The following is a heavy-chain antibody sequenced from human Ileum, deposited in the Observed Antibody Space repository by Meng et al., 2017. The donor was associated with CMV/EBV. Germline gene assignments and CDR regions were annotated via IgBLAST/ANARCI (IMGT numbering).Heavy chain of an antibody. CDR3: ARDNDYSNTY. D-gene: IGHD4-11*01. CDR2: ITSGATVK. J-gene: IGHJ4*02. Sequence: GASLKTSCAASGFNFPGYSMNWVRQAPGKGLEWVASITSGATVKHYADSVQGRFTISRDNTKNSLYLQMDSLRAEDTAVYYCARDNDYSNTYWGQGTLVTVSS. V-gene: IGHV3-21*01. CDR1: GFNFPGYS.